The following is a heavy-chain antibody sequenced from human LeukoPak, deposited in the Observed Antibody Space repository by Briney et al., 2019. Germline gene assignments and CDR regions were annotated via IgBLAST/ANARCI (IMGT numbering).Heavy chain of an antibody. CDR1: GGSFSGYY. V-gene: IGHV4-34*01. CDR3: ARGRYRFDP. Sequence: SETLSLTCAVYGGSFSGYYWNWIRQPPGKGLEWIGQINHSGSTNYNPSLKSRVTISVDTSKNQFSLKLSSVTAADTAIYYCARGRYRFDPWGQGILVTVSS. CDR2: INHSGST. J-gene: IGHJ5*02. D-gene: IGHD1-14*01.